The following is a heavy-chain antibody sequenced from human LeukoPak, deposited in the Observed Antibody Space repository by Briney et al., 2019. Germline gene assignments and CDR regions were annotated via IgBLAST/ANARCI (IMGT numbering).Heavy chain of an antibody. CDR2: IYYSGST. CDR1: GSSISSGGYS. J-gene: IGHJ3*02. CDR3: ARTYYYDSRGVFDI. Sequence: TLSLSCAVSGSSISSGGYSWSWIRQPPGKGLEWIGYIYYSGSTYYNPSLKSRVTISVDTSKNQFSLKLSSVTAADTAVYYCARTYYYDSRGVFDIWGQGTMVTVSS. D-gene: IGHD3-22*01. V-gene: IGHV4-30-2*03.